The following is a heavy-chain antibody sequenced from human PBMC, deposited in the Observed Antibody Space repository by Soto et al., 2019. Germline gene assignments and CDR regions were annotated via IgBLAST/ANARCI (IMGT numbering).Heavy chain of an antibody. CDR1: GFTFSDDH. V-gene: IGHV3-23*01. CDR3: AKXGRFGELSGYYFDY. D-gene: IGHD3-10*01. J-gene: IGHJ4*02. Sequence: PGGSLRLSCAGSGFTFSDDHMVWVRQAPGKGLEWVGRISGSGGSTYYADSVKGRFTISRDNSKNTLYLQMNSLRAEDTAVYYCAKXGRFGELSGYYFDYWGQGTLVTVSS. CDR2: ISGSGGST.